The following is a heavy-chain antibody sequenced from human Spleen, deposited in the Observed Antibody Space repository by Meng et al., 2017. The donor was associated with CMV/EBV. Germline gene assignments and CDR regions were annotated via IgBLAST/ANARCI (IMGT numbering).Heavy chain of an antibody. CDR2: ISGSSTNI. V-gene: IGHV3-21*01. CDR1: GFTFSNYE. CDR3: ASFELASFDFWSGYQTTTFDS. D-gene: IGHD3-3*01. Sequence: GGSLRLSCAASGFTFSNYEMNWVRQAPGKGLEWVSSISGSSTNIYYADSLKGRFTISRDNAKNSLYLQMNSLRAEDTAVYYCASFELASFDFWSGYQTTTFDSWGQGTLVTVSS. J-gene: IGHJ4*02.